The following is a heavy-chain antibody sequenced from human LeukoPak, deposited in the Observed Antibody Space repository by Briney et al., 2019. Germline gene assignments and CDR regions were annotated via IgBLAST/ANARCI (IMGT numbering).Heavy chain of an antibody. J-gene: IGHJ4*02. CDR1: GASYNAYY. D-gene: IGHD3-3*01. CDR3: AVGITILGVAASFDY. V-gene: IGHV4-34*01. CDR2: IDHRGTA. Sequence: SETLSLTCAVYGASYNAYYWSWIRQTPGKGLEWIGDIDHRGTATYNPSLKSRLTISADASKNQFSLNLNSVTDADTAVYYCAVGITILGVAASFDYWGQGNLVIVSS.